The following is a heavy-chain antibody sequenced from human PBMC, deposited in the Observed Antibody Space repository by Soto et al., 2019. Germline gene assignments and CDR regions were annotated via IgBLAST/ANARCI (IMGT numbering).Heavy chain of an antibody. Sequence: PGESLKISCKGSGYSFTSYWIGWVRQMPGKGLEWMGIIYPGDSDTRYSPSFQGQVTISADKSISTAYLQWSSLKASDTAMYYCVTVNPPSRYCSSTSCLGAFDIWGQGTMVTVSS. V-gene: IGHV5-51*01. CDR2: IYPGDSDT. CDR3: VTVNPPSRYCSSTSCLGAFDI. J-gene: IGHJ3*02. D-gene: IGHD2-2*01. CDR1: GYSFTSYW.